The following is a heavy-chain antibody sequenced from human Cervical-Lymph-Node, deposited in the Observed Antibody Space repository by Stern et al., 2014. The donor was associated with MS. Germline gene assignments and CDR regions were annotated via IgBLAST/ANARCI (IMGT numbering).Heavy chain of an antibody. J-gene: IGHJ2*01. CDR1: GDSVSSSSAS. CDR2: TYYRFKWYS. CDR3: AATVSWYFDL. Sequence: QVQLQQSGPGLVKPSQTLSLTCVISGDSVSSSSASWNWIRQSPSRGLEWLGRTYYRFKWYSEYAGSVKSRISINADTSKNQFSLQLKSVTPEDTAVYYCAATVSWYFDLWGRGTLVTVSS. D-gene: IGHD4-17*01. V-gene: IGHV6-1*01.